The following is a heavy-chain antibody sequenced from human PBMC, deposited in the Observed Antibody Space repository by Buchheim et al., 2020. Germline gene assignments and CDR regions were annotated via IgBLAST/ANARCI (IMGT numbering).Heavy chain of an antibody. CDR2: INPYTGAARII. CDR1: GFRVSDYW. Sequence: DVQLVESGGDLVQPGGSLRLSCAASGFRVSDYWMHWVRQVQGEGLVWVARINPYTGAARIISYAHSVRGRFSISRDSAKNTFNLHINNLRPEDTAVYYCARDLTGPFDLWGQGTL. V-gene: IGHV3-74*01. J-gene: IGHJ4*02. CDR3: ARDLTGPFDL. D-gene: IGHD7-27*01.